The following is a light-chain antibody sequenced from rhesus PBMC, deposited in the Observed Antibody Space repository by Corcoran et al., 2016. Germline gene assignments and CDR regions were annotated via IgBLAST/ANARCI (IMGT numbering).Light chain of an antibody. CDR1: QSVSSN. CDR3: QQYSNWPYS. CDR2: GAS. V-gene: IGKV3-42*03. Sequence: EIVMTQSPATLSLSPGERATLSCRASQSVSSNLAWYQQNPGQAPSLRLYGASSRAPGIPDRFSGSGSGTDFTLTISSLEPEDFAVYYGQQYSNWPYSFGQGTKVEIK. J-gene: IGKJ2*01.